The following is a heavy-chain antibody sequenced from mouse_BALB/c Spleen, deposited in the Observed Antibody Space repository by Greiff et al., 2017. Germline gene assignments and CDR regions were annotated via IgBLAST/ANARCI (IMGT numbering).Heavy chain of an antibody. J-gene: IGHJ2*01. CDR1: GYSITSDYA. CDR2: ISYSGST. V-gene: IGHV3-2*02. D-gene: IGHD2-14*01. CDR3: ARGRYDGYYFDY. Sequence: EVQLQQSGPGLVKPSQSLSLTCTVTGYSITSDYAWNWIRQFPGNKLEWMGYISYSGSTSYNPSLKSRISITRDTSKNQFFLQLNSVTTEDTATYYCARGRYDGYYFDYWGQGTTLTVSS.